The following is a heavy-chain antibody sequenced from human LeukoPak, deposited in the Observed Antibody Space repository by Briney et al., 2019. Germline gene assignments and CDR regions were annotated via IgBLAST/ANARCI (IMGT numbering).Heavy chain of an antibody. CDR3: ARHPTGSGSTNGMDV. J-gene: IGHJ6*02. V-gene: IGHV4-59*08. Sequence: PSETLSLTCTVSGGSISTYYWSWIRQPPGNGLEWIGSIYYSGTTNYNPSLKSRVTISVDASKNQFSLKLSSVTAADMAVYYCARHPTGSGSTNGMDVWGQGTTVTVSS. D-gene: IGHD3-10*01. CDR1: GGSISTYY. CDR2: IYYSGTT.